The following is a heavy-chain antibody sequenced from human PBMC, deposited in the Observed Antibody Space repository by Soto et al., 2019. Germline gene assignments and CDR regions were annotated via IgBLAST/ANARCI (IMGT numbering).Heavy chain of an antibody. D-gene: IGHD6-6*01. CDR2: INPSGGST. CDR1: GYTFTSYY. CDR3: ARSPSSSPKDY. J-gene: IGHJ4*02. V-gene: IGHV1-46*01. Sequence: QVQLVQSGAEVKKPGASVKVSCKASGYTFTSYYMHWVRQATGQGLEWMGIINPSGGSTSYAQKFQGRVTMTRETSTSTVYMELSSLRSEDTAVYYCARSPSSSPKDYWGQGTLVTVSS.